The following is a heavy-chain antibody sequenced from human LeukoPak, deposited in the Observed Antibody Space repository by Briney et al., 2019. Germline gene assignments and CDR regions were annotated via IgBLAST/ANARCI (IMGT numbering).Heavy chain of an antibody. V-gene: IGHV3-64*04. D-gene: IGHD2-2*01. Sequence: PGGSLRLSCSASGFPFSSYAMHWVRQAPGKGLEYVSAISDSGGSTYYADSVKGRFTISRDNAKNSLYLQMNSLRAEDTAVYYCARDFYYCTSTSCYDSRGDNAFDIWGRGTMVTVSS. CDR3: ARDFYYCTSTSCYDSRGDNAFDI. CDR2: ISDSGGST. J-gene: IGHJ3*02. CDR1: GFPFSSYA.